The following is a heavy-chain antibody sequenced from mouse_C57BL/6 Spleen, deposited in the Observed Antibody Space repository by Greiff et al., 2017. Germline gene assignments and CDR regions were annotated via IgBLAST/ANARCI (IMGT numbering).Heavy chain of an antibody. CDR3: ARSGYGNLYYFDY. Sequence: QVQLQQPGAELVKPGASVKLSCKASGYTFTSYWMQWVKQRPGQGLEWIGEIDPSDSYTNYNQKFKGKATLTVDSSSSTAYMQLSSLTSEDSAVYYCARSGYGNLYYFDYWGQGTTLTVSS. D-gene: IGHD2-1*01. V-gene: IGHV1-50*01. CDR1: GYTFTSYW. J-gene: IGHJ2*01. CDR2: IDPSDSYT.